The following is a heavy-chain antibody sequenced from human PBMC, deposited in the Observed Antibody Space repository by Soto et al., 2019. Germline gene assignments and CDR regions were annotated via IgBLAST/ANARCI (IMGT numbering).Heavy chain of an antibody. D-gene: IGHD3-10*01. CDR1: GLTLSRFA. CDR2: IGYNGSNK. CDR3: ARDPVNYYGSWTYGMDV. J-gene: IGHJ6*02. Sequence: GGSLRLSCPASGLTLSRFAMHWVRQAPGKGLEWVAVIGYNGSNKDYADSVKGRFTISRDNSKNTLYLQMSSLRPEDTAVYYCARDPVNYYGSWTYGMDVWGQGTTVTVSS. V-gene: IGHV3-30-3*01.